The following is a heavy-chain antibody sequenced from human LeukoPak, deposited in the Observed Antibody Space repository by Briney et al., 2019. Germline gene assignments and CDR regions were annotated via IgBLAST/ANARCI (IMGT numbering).Heavy chain of an antibody. CDR3: ARDGVAVAVTNWFDP. J-gene: IGHJ5*02. CDR1: GYTFTSYY. D-gene: IGHD6-19*01. CDR2: INPSGGST. Sequence: RASVKVSCKASGYTFTSYYMHWVRQAPGQGLERMGIINPSGGSTSYAQKFQGRVTMTRDTSTSTVYMELSSLRSEDTAVYYCARDGVAVAVTNWFDPWGQGTLVTVSS. V-gene: IGHV1-46*01.